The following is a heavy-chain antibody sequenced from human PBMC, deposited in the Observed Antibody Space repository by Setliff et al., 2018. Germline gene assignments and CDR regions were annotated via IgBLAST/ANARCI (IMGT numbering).Heavy chain of an antibody. CDR2: TYHSGST. V-gene: IGHV4-38-2*02. D-gene: IGHD3-22*01. CDR3: ARGLNYYDSSGYHYYFDY. Sequence: SETLSLTCTVSGYSISSGYYWGWIRQPPGKGLEWIGSTYHSGSTYYNPSLKSRVTISVDTSKNQFSLKLSSVTAADTAVYYCARGLNYYDSSGYHYYFDYWGQGTLVTVSS. J-gene: IGHJ4*02. CDR1: GYSISSGYY.